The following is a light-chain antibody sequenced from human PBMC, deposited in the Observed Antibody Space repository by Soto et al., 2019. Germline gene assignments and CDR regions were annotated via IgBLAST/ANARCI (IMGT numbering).Light chain of an antibody. J-gene: IGLJ3*02. CDR3: AAWDDSLSGRV. CDR2: KND. V-gene: IGLV1-47*01. Sequence: QSVLTQSPAASGTPGQTVIISCSGSSPNIGSHYVFWYQQLPGTAPKLLIYKNDQRPSGVPDRFSASKSGTSASLAISGLRSEDEADYYCAAWDDSLSGRVFGGGNKLTVL. CDR1: SPNIGSHY.